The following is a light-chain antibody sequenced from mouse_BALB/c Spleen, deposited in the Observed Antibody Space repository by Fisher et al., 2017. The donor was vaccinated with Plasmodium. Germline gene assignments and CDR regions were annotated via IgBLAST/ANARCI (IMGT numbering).Light chain of an antibody. CDR2: KTS. J-gene: IGKJ5*01. CDR1: QSINNN. Sequence: DIVLTQTTVTLSVTPGDSVSLSCRASQSINNNLHWYQQKSHESPRLLINKTSQSISGIPSRFSGSGTGTDFTLSINSVETEDFGMYFCQQSNSWPLTFGTGTKLELK. CDR3: QQSNSWPLT. V-gene: IGKV5-43*01.